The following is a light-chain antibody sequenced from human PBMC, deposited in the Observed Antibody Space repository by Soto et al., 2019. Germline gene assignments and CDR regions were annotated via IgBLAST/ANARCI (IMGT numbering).Light chain of an antibody. CDR3: QQSYIAPYN. CDR1: QKISTY. J-gene: IGKJ2*01. CDR2: GAS. V-gene: IGKV1-39*01. Sequence: DIQMTQSPSSLSASVGDRVTITCRASQKISTYLNGYQQKPGKAPKFLIYGASSLQSGVPSRFSGSGSGTDFTLTISSLQPEDFATYFCQQSYIAPYNFGPGTKLEI.